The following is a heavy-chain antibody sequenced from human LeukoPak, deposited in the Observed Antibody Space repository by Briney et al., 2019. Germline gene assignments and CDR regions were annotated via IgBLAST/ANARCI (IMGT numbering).Heavy chain of an antibody. J-gene: IGHJ3*02. Sequence: ASVKVSCRASGYTFTTNGISWVRQAPGLGLEWMAWISPYNGDTRYVQELQGRVTVTTDTSTSTAYMELTSLRSDDTAVYYCARLRGGIYSSRDAFDIWGQGTMVTVSS. CDR1: GYTFTTNG. V-gene: IGHV1-18*01. CDR2: ISPYNGDT. D-gene: IGHD6-19*01. CDR3: ARLRGGIYSSRDAFDI.